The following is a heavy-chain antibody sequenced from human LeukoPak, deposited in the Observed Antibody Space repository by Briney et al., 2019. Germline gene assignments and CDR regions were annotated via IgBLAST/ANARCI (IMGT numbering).Heavy chain of an antibody. V-gene: IGHV4-61*02. CDR3: ARALRITIFGVVIGWFDP. CDR2: IYTSGST. D-gene: IGHD3-3*01. J-gene: IGHJ5*02. Sequence: PSETLSLTCTVSGGSISSGSYYWSWIRQPAGKGLEWIGRIYTSGSTNYNPSLKSRVTISVDTSKNQFSLKLSSVTAADTAVYYCARALRITIFGVVIGWFDPLGQGTLVTVSS. CDR1: GGSISSGSYY.